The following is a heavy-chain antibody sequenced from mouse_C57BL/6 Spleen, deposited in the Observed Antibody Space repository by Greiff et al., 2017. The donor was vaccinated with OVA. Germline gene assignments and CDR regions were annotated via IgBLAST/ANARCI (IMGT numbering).Heavy chain of an antibody. CDR3: ARGGSNYEDY. D-gene: IGHD2-5*01. J-gene: IGHJ2*01. CDR1: GYTFTSYW. CDR2: IDPSDSYT. Sequence: QVHVKQPGAELVKPGASVKLSCKASGYTFTSYWMQWVKQRPGQGLEWIGEIDPSDSYTNYNQKFKGKATLTVDTSSSTAYMQLSSLTSEDSAVYYCARGGSNYEDYWGQGTTLTVSS. V-gene: IGHV1-50*01.